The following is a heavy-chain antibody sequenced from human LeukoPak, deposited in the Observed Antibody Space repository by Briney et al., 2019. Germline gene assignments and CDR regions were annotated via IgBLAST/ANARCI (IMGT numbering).Heavy chain of an antibody. Sequence: GGSLRLSCAASGFTFSSYSMSWVRQAPGKGLEWVSSISEDSNYIYYADSVEGRFTISRDNAKNSLYLQMNSLRAEDTAVYYCARDIVVVPAASYDYWGQGTLVTVSS. CDR3: ARDIVVVPAASYDY. V-gene: IGHV3-21*04. J-gene: IGHJ4*02. CDR2: ISEDSNYI. D-gene: IGHD2-2*01. CDR1: GFTFSSYS.